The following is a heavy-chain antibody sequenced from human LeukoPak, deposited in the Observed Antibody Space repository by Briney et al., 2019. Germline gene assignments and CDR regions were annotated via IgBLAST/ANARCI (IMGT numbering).Heavy chain of an antibody. CDR1: GFTFSSYG. CDR3: AREGYDTGFDY. J-gene: IGHJ4*02. Sequence: GRSLRLSCAASGFTFSSYGMHWVRQAPGKGLEWVAVIWYDGSNKDYADSVKGRFTIPRDNSKNTLYLQVNSLRAEDTAVYYCAREGYDTGFDYWGQGTLVTVSS. CDR2: IWYDGSNK. V-gene: IGHV3-33*01. D-gene: IGHD3-22*01.